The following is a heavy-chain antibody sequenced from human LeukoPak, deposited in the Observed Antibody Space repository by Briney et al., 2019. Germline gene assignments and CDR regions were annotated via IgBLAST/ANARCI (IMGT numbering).Heavy chain of an antibody. Sequence: GSLRLSCAASGFPVSNNYMRWVRQAPGKGLGWVSLIYSGGATFYADAVKGRFTISRDGSKNTLYLQMNSLRAEDTAVYYCARDPPAVAANTYGWGQGTLVTVSS. CDR1: GFPVSNNY. J-gene: IGHJ4*02. D-gene: IGHD6-6*01. CDR3: ARDPPAVAANTYG. V-gene: IGHV3-66*01. CDR2: IYSGGAT.